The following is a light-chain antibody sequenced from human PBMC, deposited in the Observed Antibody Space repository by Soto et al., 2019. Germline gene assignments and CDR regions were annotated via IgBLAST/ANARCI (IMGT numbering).Light chain of an antibody. CDR3: QHGYVAPYS. J-gene: IGKJ2*03. CDR2: AAS. CDR1: QDINVY. Sequence: DIEMTQSPSSGSASIGDTVTITCRASQDINVYLNWYQQKPGEVTKLLIYAASTLHSGVPSRFTGSGSETDFTLTIRSLQPEDFATYYCQHGYVAPYSFGQGTKVDIK. V-gene: IGKV1-39*01.